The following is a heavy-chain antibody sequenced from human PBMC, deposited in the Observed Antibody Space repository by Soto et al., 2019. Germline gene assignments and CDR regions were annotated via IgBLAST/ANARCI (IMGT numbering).Heavy chain of an antibody. CDR1: GGSISSYY. CDR3: ARESGIAARSKYYYYYMDV. CDR2: IYYSGST. Sequence: SETLSLTCTVSGGSISSYYWSWIRQPPGKGLEWIGYIYYSGSTNYNPSLKSRVTISVDTSKNQFSLKLSSVTAADTAVYYCARESGIAARSKYYYYYMDVWGKGTTVTV. J-gene: IGHJ6*03. V-gene: IGHV4-59*01. D-gene: IGHD6-13*01.